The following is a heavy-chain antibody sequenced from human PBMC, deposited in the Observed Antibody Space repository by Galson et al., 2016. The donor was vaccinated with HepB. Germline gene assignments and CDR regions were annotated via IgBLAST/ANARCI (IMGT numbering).Heavy chain of an antibody. V-gene: IGHV3-33*06. J-gene: IGHJ6*02. CDR1: GFSFNSYG. CDR3: AKGPSSGWYKYYHGMDV. Sequence: SLRLSCAASGFSFNSYGMHWVRQAPDKGLGWVAFIWHDGSNKYYADSVKGRFTISRDNSKNTLYLQMNSLRAEDTAVYHCAKGPSSGWYKYYHGMDVWGQGTTVTVSS. CDR2: IWHDGSNK. D-gene: IGHD6-19*01.